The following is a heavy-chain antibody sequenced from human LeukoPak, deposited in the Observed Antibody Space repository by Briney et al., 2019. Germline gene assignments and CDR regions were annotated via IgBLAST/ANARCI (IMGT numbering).Heavy chain of an antibody. Sequence: GGSLRLSCSASGFTLGIYAMRGVPQAPGKGLKWVSAIYGSSGSTYYADSVKSRFTISRDNSKNSLYLQMYSLKAEDTAVYYCAKDPDVGYDYIWGSYHQYYFDYWGQGTLVTVSS. CDR1: GFTLGIYA. V-gene: IGHV3-23*01. D-gene: IGHD3-16*02. CDR3: AKDPDVGYDYIWGSYHQYYFDY. CDR2: IYGSSGST. J-gene: IGHJ4*02.